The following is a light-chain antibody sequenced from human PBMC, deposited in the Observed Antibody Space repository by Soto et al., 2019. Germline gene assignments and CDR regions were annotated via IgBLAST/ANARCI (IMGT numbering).Light chain of an antibody. J-gene: IGKJ4*01. CDR1: QSISNW. V-gene: IGKV1-5*01. CDR2: HAS. Sequence: DIQMTQSPSTLPASVGAGVTLTGRASQSISNWLAWYQQKPGTAPKLLIYHASTLESGVPSRFSGSGSGTDFTLTIGSLQPEDVATYYCQKYNSVPLTFGGGTKVDIK. CDR3: QKYNSVPLT.